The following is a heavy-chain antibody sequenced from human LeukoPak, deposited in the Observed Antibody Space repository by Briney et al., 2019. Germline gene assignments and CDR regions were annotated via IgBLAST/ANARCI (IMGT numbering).Heavy chain of an antibody. CDR1: GFTFSSHW. V-gene: IGHV3-74*01. Sequence: GGSLRLSCAASGFTFSSHWMHWVRQTPGKGLVWVSRINSDGSSTTYADSVKGRFTISRDNAKNTLYLQMNSLRAEDTAVYFCARGQESSATPNFDPWGQGTLVTVSS. CDR3: ARGQESSATPNFDP. CDR2: INSDGSST. D-gene: IGHD2-15*01. J-gene: IGHJ5*02.